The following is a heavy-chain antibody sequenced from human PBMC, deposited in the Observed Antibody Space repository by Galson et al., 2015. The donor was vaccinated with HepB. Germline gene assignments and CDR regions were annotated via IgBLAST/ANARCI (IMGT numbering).Heavy chain of an antibody. J-gene: IGHJ5*02. V-gene: IGHV1-2*04. Sequence: SVKVSCKASGYTFNGYYMHWVRQAPGKGLEWMGWINPNSGGTKYAQKFQGWVTMTRDTSISTAYMELSRLRSDDTAVYYCARGEAVAGWSQNWFGPWGQGTPVTVSS. CDR2: INPNSGGT. D-gene: IGHD6-19*01. CDR1: GYTFNGYY. CDR3: ARGEAVAGWSQNWFGP.